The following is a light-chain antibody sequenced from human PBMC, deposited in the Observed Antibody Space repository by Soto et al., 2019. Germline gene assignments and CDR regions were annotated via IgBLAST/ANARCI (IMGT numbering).Light chain of an antibody. Sequence: QAALTQPASGAGSPGQSITISCTGTSSDVGGYNYVSWYQQHPGKAPKLMIYDVSNRPSGVSNRFSGSKSGNTASLTISGLQAEDEADYYCSSYTSSSTLVVGTGTKVTVL. J-gene: IGLJ1*01. V-gene: IGLV2-14*01. CDR1: SSDVGGYNY. CDR3: SSYTSSSTLV. CDR2: DVS.